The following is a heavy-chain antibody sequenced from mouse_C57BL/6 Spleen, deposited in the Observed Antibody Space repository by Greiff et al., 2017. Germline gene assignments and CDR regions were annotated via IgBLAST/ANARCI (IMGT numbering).Heavy chain of an antibody. D-gene: IGHD2-2*01. CDR3: ARVMVTNLDY. CDR2: IYPGDGDT. V-gene: IGHV1-82*01. Sequence: QVQLKQSGPELVKPGASVKISCKASGYAFSSSWMNWVKQRPGKGLEWIGRIYPGDGDTNYNGKFKGKATLTADKSSSTAYMQLSSLTSEDSAVYFCARVMVTNLDYWGQGTTLTVSS. J-gene: IGHJ2*01. CDR1: GYAFSSSW.